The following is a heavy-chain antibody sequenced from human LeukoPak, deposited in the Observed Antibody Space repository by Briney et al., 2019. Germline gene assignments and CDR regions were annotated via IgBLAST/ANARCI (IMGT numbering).Heavy chain of an antibody. CDR2: ITSSAVTI. Sequence: GGSLRLSCAASGFTFSSCEMNWVRQAPGKGLEWVSYITSSAVTIYYADSVKGRFTISRDNAKNSLYLQMNSLRAEDAAVYYCARAKMATGGGTFDYWGQGTLVTVSS. CDR1: GFTFSSCE. V-gene: IGHV3-48*03. J-gene: IGHJ4*02. D-gene: IGHD5-24*01. CDR3: ARAKMATGGGTFDY.